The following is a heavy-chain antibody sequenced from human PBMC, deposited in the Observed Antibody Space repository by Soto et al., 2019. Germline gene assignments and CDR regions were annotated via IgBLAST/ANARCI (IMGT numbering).Heavy chain of an antibody. Sequence: PGGSLRLACAASGFTFSSYAMSWVRQAPGKGLEWVSAISGSGGSTYYADSVKGRFTISRDNSKNTLYLQMNSLRAEDTAVYYCAKDPTRYFDWLLYNPVDYFDYWGQGTLVTVSS. CDR1: GFTFSSYA. V-gene: IGHV3-23*01. J-gene: IGHJ4*02. D-gene: IGHD3-9*01. CDR3: AKDPTRYFDWLLYNPVDYFDY. CDR2: ISGSGGST.